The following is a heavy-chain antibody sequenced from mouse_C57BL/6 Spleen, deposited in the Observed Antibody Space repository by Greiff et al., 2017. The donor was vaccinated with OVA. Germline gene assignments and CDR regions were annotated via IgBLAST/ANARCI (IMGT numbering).Heavy chain of an antibody. CDR2: ISDGGSYT. D-gene: IGHD1-1*01. CDR1: GFTFSSYA. V-gene: IGHV5-4*03. Sequence: EVKLVESGGGLVKPGGSLKLSCAASGFTFSSYAMSWVRQTPEKRLEWVATISDGGSYTYYPDNVKGRFTISRDNAKNNLYLQMSHLKSEDTAMYYGARGGSSSEAPFAYWGQGTLVTVSA. J-gene: IGHJ3*01. CDR3: ARGGSSSEAPFAY.